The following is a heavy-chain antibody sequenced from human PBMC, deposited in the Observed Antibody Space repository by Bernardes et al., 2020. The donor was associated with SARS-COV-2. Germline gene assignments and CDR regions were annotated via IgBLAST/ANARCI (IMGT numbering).Heavy chain of an antibody. D-gene: IGHD6-19*01. Sequence: GGSLRLSCAASGFTFSDYAMSWVRHAPGKGLEWVSAISGRGDNTYYADSVEGRFTISRDNAKNMVYLQMNSLSAEDTAVYYCAKDFIGRSGLLDFWGQGTLVTVST. V-gene: IGHV3-23*01. CDR2: ISGRGDNT. J-gene: IGHJ4*02. CDR1: GFTFSDYA. CDR3: AKDFIGRSGLLDF.